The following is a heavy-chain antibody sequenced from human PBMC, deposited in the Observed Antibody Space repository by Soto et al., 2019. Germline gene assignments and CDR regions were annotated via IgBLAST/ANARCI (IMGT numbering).Heavy chain of an antibody. Sequence: QVQLQESGPGLVKPSETLSLTCTVSGGSINNHYWSWIRQPPGKGLEWLGYVYYNGITNYNPSLKGQPPMSGNTSKNQFSLNPTSPPAADTAIFSSPRATWHSDYGGEGPLAPVPS. CDR3: PRATWHSDY. J-gene: IGHJ4*02. V-gene: IGHV4-59*11. CDR2: VYYNGIT. CDR1: GGSINNHY.